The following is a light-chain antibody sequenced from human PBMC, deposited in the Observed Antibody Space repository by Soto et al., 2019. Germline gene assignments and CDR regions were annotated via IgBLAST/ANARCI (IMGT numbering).Light chain of an antibody. V-gene: IGKV3-15*01. CDR1: QSVSSN. Sequence: EIVMTQSPATLSVSPGERATLSCRASQSVSSNLAWYQQKPGQAPRLLIYGASTRATGIPARFSGSGSGKEFTLTRSSLQSEDFAVYYCQQYNNWPAWTFGQGTKVELK. CDR3: QQYNNWPAWT. J-gene: IGKJ1*01. CDR2: GAS.